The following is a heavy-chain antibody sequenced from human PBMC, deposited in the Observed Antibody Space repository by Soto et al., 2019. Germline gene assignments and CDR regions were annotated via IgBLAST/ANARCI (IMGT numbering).Heavy chain of an antibody. CDR3: AYGKTGTTIAYAFDI. Sequence: ASVKVSCKASGGTFSSYAITWVRQAPGQGLEWMGGIISIFGTANYAQKFQGRVTITADESTSTAYMELSSLRSEDTAVYYCAYGKTGTTIAYAFDIWGQGTMVTVS. D-gene: IGHD1-7*01. CDR1: GGTFSSYA. J-gene: IGHJ3*02. CDR2: IISIFGTA. V-gene: IGHV1-69*13.